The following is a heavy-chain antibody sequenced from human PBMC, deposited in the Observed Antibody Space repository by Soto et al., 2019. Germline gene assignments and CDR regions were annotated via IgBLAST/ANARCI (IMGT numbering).Heavy chain of an antibody. Sequence: QVQLVESGGGVVQPGRSLRLSCAGSGFTFSDYAMHWVRQAPGRGPEWLALISFNGINTYYADSVKGRFTISRDNSNGTLYLQMNTLRAEDTAVYYCARDVSGVEYFNLWGHVTLVTISA. CDR2: ISFNGINT. J-gene: IGHJ4*01. D-gene: IGHD2-8*01. V-gene: IGHV3-30-3*01. CDR1: GFTFSDYA. CDR3: ARDVSGVEYFNL.